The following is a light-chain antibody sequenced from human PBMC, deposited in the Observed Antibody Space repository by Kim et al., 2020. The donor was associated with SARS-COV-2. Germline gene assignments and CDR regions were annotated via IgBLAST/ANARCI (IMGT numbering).Light chain of an antibody. CDR2: GAS. CDR3: CHDSGYPIT. Sequence: DIQMTLSPSPLSASVGDRVTITCRASQNIRNSLAWFQQKPGKAPKSLIYGASTLQSGVPSRFSGGGSGTDFTLTISSLQPEDFAIYFCCHDSGYPITFGQGTRLEIK. CDR1: QNIRNS. V-gene: IGKV1-16*01. J-gene: IGKJ5*01.